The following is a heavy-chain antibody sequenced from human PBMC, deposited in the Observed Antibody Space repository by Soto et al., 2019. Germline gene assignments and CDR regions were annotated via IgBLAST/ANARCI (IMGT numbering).Heavy chain of an antibody. D-gene: IGHD2-15*01. J-gene: IGHJ4*02. CDR2: MNPNSGNT. CDR1: GGTFSSYD. Sequence: ASVNGSCTASGGTFSSYDINWVRQATGQGLEWMGWMNPNSGNTGYAQKFQGRVTMTRNTSISTAYMELSSLRSEDTAVYYCAVVVAATRRARGYWGQGTLVTVSS. CDR3: AVVVAATRRARGY. V-gene: IGHV1-8*02.